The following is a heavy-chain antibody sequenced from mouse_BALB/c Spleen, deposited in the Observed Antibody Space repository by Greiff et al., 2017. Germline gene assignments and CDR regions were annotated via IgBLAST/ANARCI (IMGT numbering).Heavy chain of an antibody. D-gene: IGHD1-1*01. CDR1: GYTFTSYV. CDR2: INPYNDGT. Sequence: EVQLQQSGPELVKPGASVKMSCKASGYTFTSYVMHWVKQKPGQGLEWIGYINPYNDGTKYNEKFKGKATLTSDKSSSTAYMELSSLTSEDSAVYYGASSALLRPGYYYAMDYWGQGTSVTVSS. V-gene: IGHV1-14*01. CDR3: ASSALLRPGYYYAMDY. J-gene: IGHJ4*01.